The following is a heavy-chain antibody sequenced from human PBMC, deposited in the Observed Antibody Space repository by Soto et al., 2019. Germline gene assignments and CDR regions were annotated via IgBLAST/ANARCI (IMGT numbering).Heavy chain of an antibody. CDR3: ARDINGYRDGYDY. Sequence: QVQLVQSGAEVKKPGASVKVSCKASGYTFTSYYMHWVRQAPGQGLEWMGIINPSGGSTSYAQKFRGRVTMTRDTSTSTVYMEQSSLRSEDTAVYYCARDINGYRDGYDYWGQGTLVTVSS. CDR1: GYTFTSYY. V-gene: IGHV1-46*03. J-gene: IGHJ4*02. D-gene: IGHD5-18*01. CDR2: INPSGGST.